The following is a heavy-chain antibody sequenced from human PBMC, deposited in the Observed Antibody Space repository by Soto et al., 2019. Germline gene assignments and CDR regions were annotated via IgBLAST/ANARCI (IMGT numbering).Heavy chain of an antibody. CDR1: GGSISSGGYY. CDR2: IYYSGST. CDR3: ARGKGRYVTIIAARRGMDV. Sequence: PSETLSLTCTVSGGSISSGGYYWSWIRQHPGKGLEWIGYIYYSGSTYYNPSLKSRVTISVDTSKNQFSLKLSSVTAADTAVYYCARGKGRYVTIIAARRGMDVWGQGTTVTVSS. V-gene: IGHV4-31*03. D-gene: IGHD6-6*01. J-gene: IGHJ6*02.